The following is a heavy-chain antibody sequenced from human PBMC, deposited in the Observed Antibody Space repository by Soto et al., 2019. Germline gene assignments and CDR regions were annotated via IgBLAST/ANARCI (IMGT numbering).Heavy chain of an antibody. CDR3: ARDLITYYYGSGSYPYGMDV. V-gene: IGHV1-2*02. Sequence: ASVKVSCKASGYTFTGYYMHWVRQAPGQGLEWMGWINPNSGGTNYAQKFQGRVTMTRDTSISTAYMELSRLRSDDTAVYYCARDLITYYYGSGSYPYGMDVWGQGTTVTVS. CDR2: INPNSGGT. J-gene: IGHJ6*02. CDR1: GYTFTGYY. D-gene: IGHD3-10*01.